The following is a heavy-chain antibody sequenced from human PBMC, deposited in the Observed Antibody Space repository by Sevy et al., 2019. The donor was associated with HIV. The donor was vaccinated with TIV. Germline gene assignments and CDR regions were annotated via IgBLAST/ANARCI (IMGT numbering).Heavy chain of an antibody. CDR2: FDPEDDET. Sequence: ASVKVSCKVSGYTLTQLSMHWVRQAPGKGLEWMGSFDPEDDETLYAQNFQDRVTMTEETSTGTAYMELRTLRSEDTALYYCATTKDYYESSGSPFDYWGQGTLVTVSS. D-gene: IGHD3-22*01. J-gene: IGHJ4*02. V-gene: IGHV1-24*01. CDR3: ATTKDYYESSGSPFDY. CDR1: GYTLTQLS.